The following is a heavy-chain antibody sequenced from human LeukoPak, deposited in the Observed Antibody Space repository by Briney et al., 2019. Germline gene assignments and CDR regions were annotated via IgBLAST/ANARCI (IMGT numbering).Heavy chain of an antibody. Sequence: VKVSCKASGYTFSSCGISWVGQAPGQGREWRGWISTYKGYTKYSQNLHGRVTMTTDTSTSTAYLELRSLRSDDTAMYYCARSSITMTVVISRDAFDIWGQGTMVTVSS. D-gene: IGHD3-22*01. CDR3: ARSSITMTVVISRDAFDI. J-gene: IGHJ3*02. V-gene: IGHV1-18*01. CDR2: ISTYKGYT. CDR1: GYTFSSCG.